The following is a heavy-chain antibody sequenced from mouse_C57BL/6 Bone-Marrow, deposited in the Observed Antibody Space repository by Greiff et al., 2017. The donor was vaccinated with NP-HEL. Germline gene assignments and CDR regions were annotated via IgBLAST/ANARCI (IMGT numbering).Heavy chain of an antibody. D-gene: IGHD3-2*02. CDR1: GYTFTSYG. Sequence: LEESGAELARPGASVKLSCKASGYTFTSYGISWVKQRTGQGLEWIGEIYPRSGNTYYNEKFKGKATLTADKSSSTAYMELRSLTSEDSAIYFCARGGQLRLRSYAMDYWGQGTSVTVSS. V-gene: IGHV1-81*01. J-gene: IGHJ4*01. CDR2: IYPRSGNT. CDR3: ARGGQLRLRSYAMDY.